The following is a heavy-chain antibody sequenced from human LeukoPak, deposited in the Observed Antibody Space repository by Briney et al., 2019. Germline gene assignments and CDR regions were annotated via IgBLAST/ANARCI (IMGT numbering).Heavy chain of an antibody. Sequence: GGSLRLSCAVSGFTFSSYSMNWVRQAPGKGLEWVSYISSSSSTIYYADSVKGRFTISRDNAKNSLYLQMNSLRAEDTAVYYCARVPHSYGSDYWGQGTLVTVSS. V-gene: IGHV3-48*01. CDR3: ARVPHSYGSDY. CDR1: GFTFSSYS. CDR2: ISSSSSTI. J-gene: IGHJ4*02. D-gene: IGHD5-18*01.